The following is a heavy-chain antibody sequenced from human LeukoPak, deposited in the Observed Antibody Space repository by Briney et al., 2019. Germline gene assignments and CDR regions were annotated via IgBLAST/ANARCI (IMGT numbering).Heavy chain of an antibody. CDR1: GGTFSSYA. J-gene: IGHJ4*02. V-gene: IGHV1-69*13. Sequence: ASVKVSCKASGGTFSSYAISWVRQAPGQGLEWMGGIIPIFGTANYAQKFQGRVTITADESTSTAYMELSSLRSEDTAVYYCATDLGYCSSTSCPPDYWGQGTLVTVSS. D-gene: IGHD2-2*01. CDR2: IIPIFGTA. CDR3: ATDLGYCSSTSCPPDY.